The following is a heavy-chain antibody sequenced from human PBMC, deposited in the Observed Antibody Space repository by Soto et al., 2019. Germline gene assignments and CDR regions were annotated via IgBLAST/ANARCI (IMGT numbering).Heavy chain of an antibody. CDR2: ISYDGSNK. CDR3: AKDYSSTAFDI. Sequence: QVQLVESGGGVVQPGRSLRLSCAASGFTFSSYGMHWVRQDPGKGLEWVAVISYDGSNKYYADSVKGRFTISRDNSKNPLYLQMNSLRAEDTAVYYWAKDYSSTAFDIWGHGTMVTVSS. V-gene: IGHV3-30*18. D-gene: IGHD6-19*01. CDR1: GFTFSSYG. J-gene: IGHJ3*02.